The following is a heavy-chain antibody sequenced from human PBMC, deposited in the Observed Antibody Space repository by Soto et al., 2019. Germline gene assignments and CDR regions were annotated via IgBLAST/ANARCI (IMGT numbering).Heavy chain of an antibody. Sequence: QVQLQQWGAGLLKPSETLSLPCAVYGGSFSGYYWSWIRQPPGKELDWIGEINHSRSTNYNPSLKSRVTISVGTSQNQFALKLSSVTAADTAVYYWARVGRIGPAPPGYMDVLGKGTTVTVSS. CDR3: ARVGRIGPAPPGYMDV. CDR2: INHSRST. D-gene: IGHD2-2*01. J-gene: IGHJ6*03. CDR1: GGSFSGYY. V-gene: IGHV4-34*01.